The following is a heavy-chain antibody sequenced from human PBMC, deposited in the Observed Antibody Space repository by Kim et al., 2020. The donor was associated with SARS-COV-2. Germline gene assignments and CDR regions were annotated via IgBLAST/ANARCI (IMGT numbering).Heavy chain of an antibody. CDR2: INPSGGST. J-gene: IGHJ4*02. Sequence: ASVKVSCKASGYTFTSYYMHWVRQAPGQGLEWMGIINPSGGSTSYAQKFQGRVTMTRDTSTSTVYMELSSLRSEDTAVYYCKLVGPLPLPIDYWGQGTLVTVSS. CDR3: KLVGPLPLPIDY. V-gene: IGHV1-46*01. CDR1: GYTFTSYY. D-gene: IGHD1-26*01.